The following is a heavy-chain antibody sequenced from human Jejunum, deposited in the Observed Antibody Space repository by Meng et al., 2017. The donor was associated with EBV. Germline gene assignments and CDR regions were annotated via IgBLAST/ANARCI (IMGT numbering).Heavy chain of an antibody. Sequence: VPRVQSGVGVKKPGSSVKVSCKASAYTFAGYYIHWVRQAPGQGLEWMGRINPNSGGANYAQKFQGRVTMTRDPSISTAYMELSRLRSDDTAVYYCAREGLVGDLRYFDLWGRGTLVTVSS. CDR1: AYTFAGYY. V-gene: IGHV1-2*06. D-gene: IGHD3-16*01. J-gene: IGHJ2*01. CDR2: INPNSGGA. CDR3: AREGLVGDLRYFDL.